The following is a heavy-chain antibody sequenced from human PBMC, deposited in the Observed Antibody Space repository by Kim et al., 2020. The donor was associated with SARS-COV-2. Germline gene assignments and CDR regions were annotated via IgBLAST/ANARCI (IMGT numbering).Heavy chain of an antibody. Sequence: GGTNYAQKCRGRVTMTRDTSIRPAYMELSRLRSDDTAVYYCARDYKAGYWGQGTLVTVSS. D-gene: IGHD1-1*01. J-gene: IGHJ4*02. V-gene: IGHV1-2*02. CDR2: GGT. CDR3: ARDYKAGY.